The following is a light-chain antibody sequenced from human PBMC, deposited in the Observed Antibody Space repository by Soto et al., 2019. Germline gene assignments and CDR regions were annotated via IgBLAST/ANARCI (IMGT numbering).Light chain of an antibody. V-gene: IGLV2-14*01. CDR1: SSDVGSYNY. Sequence: QSVLTQPASVSGSPGQSITISCTGTSSDVGSYNYVSWYQQHPGKAPKLMIYEVSNRPSGVSNRFSGSKSGNTASLTISGLQAEDEADYYCSSYTISITVFGTGTKV. CDR2: EVS. CDR3: SSYTISITV. J-gene: IGLJ1*01.